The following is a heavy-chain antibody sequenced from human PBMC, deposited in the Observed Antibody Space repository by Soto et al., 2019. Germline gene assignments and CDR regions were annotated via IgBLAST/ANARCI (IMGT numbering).Heavy chain of an antibody. J-gene: IGHJ4*02. CDR3: ARVTFPKWGFYIDY. CDR2: RYSTGST. Sequence: SSETLSLTCTVSGGSISSYYWSWIRQPPGKGLEYIGYRYSTGSTNYNPSLKSRVTISVDTSKNQFSLNLSSVTAADTAVYYCARVTFPKWGFYIDYWGQGTLVTVSS. D-gene: IGHD2-15*01. CDR1: GGSISSYY. V-gene: IGHV4-59*01.